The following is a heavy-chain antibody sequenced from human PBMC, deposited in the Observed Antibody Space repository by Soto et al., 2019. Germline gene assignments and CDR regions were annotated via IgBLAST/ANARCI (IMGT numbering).Heavy chain of an antibody. J-gene: IGHJ5*02. V-gene: IGHV5-51*01. Sequence: GESLKISCKGSGYSFTSYWIGWVRQMPGKGLEWMGVIYPGDSDTRYSPSFQGQVTISADKSISTAYLQWSSLKASDTAMYYCARHYTLGYDFWSGINWFDPPGQSTLVTVSS. CDR1: GYSFTSYW. CDR2: IYPGDSDT. D-gene: IGHD3-3*01. CDR3: ARHYTLGYDFWSGINWFDP.